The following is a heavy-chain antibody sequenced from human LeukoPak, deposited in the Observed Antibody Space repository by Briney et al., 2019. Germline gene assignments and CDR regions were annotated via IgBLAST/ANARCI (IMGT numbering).Heavy chain of an antibody. V-gene: IGHV1-18*01. D-gene: IGHD2-15*01. CDR3: ARDLERLGYCSGGSCYDWNGMDV. J-gene: IGHJ6*02. Sequence: ASVKVSCKASGYTFTSYGISWVRQAPGQGLEWMGWISAYNGNTNYAQKLQGRVTMTTDTSTSTAYMELRSLRSDDTAVYYCARDLERLGYCSGGSCYDWNGMDVWGQGTRSPSP. CDR2: ISAYNGNT. CDR1: GYTFTSYG.